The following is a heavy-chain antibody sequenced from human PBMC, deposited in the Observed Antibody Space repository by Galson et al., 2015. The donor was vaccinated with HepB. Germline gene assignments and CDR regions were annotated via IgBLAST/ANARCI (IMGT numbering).Heavy chain of an antibody. J-gene: IGHJ4*02. V-gene: IGHV1-3*01. CDR2: INVGNGNT. CDR1: GYTFTMYA. Sequence: SVKVSCKASGYTFTMYAMHWVRQAPGQRPEWMGWINVGNGNTKYSQRFTGRVTITRDTSARTAYMELGSLKSEDTAVYYCAGSGRFGIAAADHGLYWGQGTLVTVSS. D-gene: IGHD6-13*01. CDR3: AGSGRFGIAAADHGLY.